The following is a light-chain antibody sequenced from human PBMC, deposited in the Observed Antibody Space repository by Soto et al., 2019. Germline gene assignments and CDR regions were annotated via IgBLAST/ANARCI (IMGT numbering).Light chain of an antibody. Sequence: QSALTQPASVSGSPGQSIAISCNGVRTDGDGHDYVSWYQQHPGQAPQLIIYDVYNRPSGVSDRFSGSKSGNTASLVISGLQAEDEADYFCTSYTASSPFYVFGAGTKVTVL. CDR2: DVY. J-gene: IGLJ1*01. V-gene: IGLV2-14*03. CDR1: RTDGDGHDY. CDR3: TSYTASSPFYV.